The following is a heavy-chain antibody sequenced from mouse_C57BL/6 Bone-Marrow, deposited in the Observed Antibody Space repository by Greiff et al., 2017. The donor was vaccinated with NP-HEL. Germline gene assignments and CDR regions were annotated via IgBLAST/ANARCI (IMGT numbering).Heavy chain of an antibody. CDR3: AKKGSYYDYEDWYFDV. V-gene: IGHV2-5*01. CDR2: IWRGGST. D-gene: IGHD2-4*01. J-gene: IGHJ1*03. CDR1: GFSLTSYG. Sequence: VQLQQSGPGLVQPSQSLSITCTVSGFSLTSYGVHWVRQSPGKGLEWLGVIWRGGSTDYNEAFMSRLSITKDHSKSQVFFKMNSLQADDTAIYYCAKKGSYYDYEDWYFDVWGTGTTVTVSS.